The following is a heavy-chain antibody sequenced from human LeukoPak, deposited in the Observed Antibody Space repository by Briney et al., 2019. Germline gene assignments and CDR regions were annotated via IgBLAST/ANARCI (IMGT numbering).Heavy chain of an antibody. CDR3: ARYGDPSLDPYYYYGMDV. J-gene: IGHJ6*02. CDR1: GFTFSSYS. Sequence: GGSLRLSCAASGFTFSSYSMNWVRQAPGKGLEWVSSISSSSSYIYCADSVKGRFTISRDNAKNSLYLQMNSLRAEDTAVYYCARYGDPSLDPYYYYGMDVWGQGTTVTVSS. D-gene: IGHD4-17*01. V-gene: IGHV3-21*01. CDR2: ISSSSSYI.